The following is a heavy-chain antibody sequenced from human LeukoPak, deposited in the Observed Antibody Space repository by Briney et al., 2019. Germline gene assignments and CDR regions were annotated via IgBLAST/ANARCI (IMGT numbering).Heavy chain of an antibody. J-gene: IGHJ4*02. CDR3: ARDLGADYGDYLDYENDY. Sequence: ASVKVSCKASGYTFTGYCMHWVRQAPGQGLEWMGRINPNSGGTNYAQKFQGRVTTTRDTSISTAYMELSRLRSDDTAVYYCARDLGADYGDYLDYENDYWGQGTLVTVSS. V-gene: IGHV1-2*06. CDR1: GYTFTGYC. CDR2: INPNSGGT. D-gene: IGHD4-17*01.